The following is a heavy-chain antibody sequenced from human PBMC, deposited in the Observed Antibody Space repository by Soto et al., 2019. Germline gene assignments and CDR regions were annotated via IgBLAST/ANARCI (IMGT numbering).Heavy chain of an antibody. CDR3: ARSPPSSYYGGSGTFDY. V-gene: IGHV4-4*02. Sequence: QLQLQESGPGLVRPSGTLSLTCAVSGGFTSTNNWWSWVRQPPGKGLEWIGDAYHSGSTEYNPSPKSLVSISVDKSKNQISLKLTSATAADTAVYYCARSPPSSYYGGSGTFDYWGQGTLVTVSS. D-gene: IGHD3-10*01. CDR2: AYHSGST. CDR1: GGFTSTNNW. J-gene: IGHJ4*02.